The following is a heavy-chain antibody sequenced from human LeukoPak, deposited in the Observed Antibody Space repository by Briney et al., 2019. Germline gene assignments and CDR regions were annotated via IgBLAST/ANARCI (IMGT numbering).Heavy chain of an antibody. D-gene: IGHD3-10*01. Sequence: SETLSLTCTVSGHSISTGYYWGWIRQPPGKGLEWIGSIFHSGITYYNPSLKSRVTMSVDTSKNQFSLKLTSVTAADTAVYYCASPNSMVRGAAFDYWGQGTLVTVSS. J-gene: IGHJ4*02. CDR2: IFHSGIT. CDR1: GHSISTGYY. V-gene: IGHV4-38-2*02. CDR3: ASPNSMVRGAAFDY.